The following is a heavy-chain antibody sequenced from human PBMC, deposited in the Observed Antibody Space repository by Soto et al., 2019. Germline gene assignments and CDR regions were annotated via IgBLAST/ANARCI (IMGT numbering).Heavy chain of an antibody. J-gene: IGHJ3*01. CDR1: GFPFSSYA. V-gene: IGHV3-23*01. Sequence: PGGSLRLSCAASGFPFSSYAMSWVRQAPGKGLEWVSGISGSGGITYYADSVKGRFTVSRDNSKNTVYLQMNSLRPEDTAVYYCARHDRTPLDAFDLWGQGTVVTVSS. D-gene: IGHD3-22*01. CDR2: ISGSGGIT. CDR3: ARHDRTPLDAFDL.